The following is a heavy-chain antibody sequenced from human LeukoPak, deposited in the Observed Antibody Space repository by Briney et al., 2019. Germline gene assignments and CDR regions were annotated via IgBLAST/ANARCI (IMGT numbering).Heavy chain of an antibody. CDR2: ISGSSDYI. CDR1: GFTFSTYT. J-gene: IGHJ4*02. Sequence: GGSLRLSCAASGFTFSTYTMNWVRQAPGKGLEWVSSISGSSDYIFYADSVKGRFTISRDNAKNSLCLLMNSLRAEDTAVYYCAGVVRYDSSDPSLDYWGQGTLVTVSS. V-gene: IGHV3-21*01. D-gene: IGHD3-22*01. CDR3: AGVVRYDSSDPSLDY.